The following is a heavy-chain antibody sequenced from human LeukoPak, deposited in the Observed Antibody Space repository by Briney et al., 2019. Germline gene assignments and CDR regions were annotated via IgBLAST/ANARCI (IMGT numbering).Heavy chain of an antibody. D-gene: IGHD3-3*01. CDR1: GGTFSSYA. CDR3: ARESSSAGIMIFGVVPAGFDP. V-gene: IGHV1-69*01. J-gene: IGHJ5*02. CDR2: IIPIFGTA. Sequence: ASVKVSCKASGGTFSSYAISWVRQAPGQGLEWMGGIIPIFGTANYARKFQGRGTITADECTSTAYMELSSLRSEDTAVYSCARESSSAGIMIFGVVPAGFDPWGQGTLVTVSS.